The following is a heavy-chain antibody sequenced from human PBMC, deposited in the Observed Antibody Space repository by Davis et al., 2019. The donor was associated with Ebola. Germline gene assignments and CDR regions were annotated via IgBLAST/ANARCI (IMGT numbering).Heavy chain of an antibody. CDR3: ARRGYCSGGSCLRYYYYYGMDV. J-gene: IGHJ6*02. CDR2: IYHSGST. D-gene: IGHD2-15*01. CDR1: GGSISSNNW. Sequence: MPSETLSLTCSVSGGSISSNNWWSWVRQPPGKGLEWIGEIYHSGSTNYNPSLKSRVTISVDKSKNQFSLKLSSVTAADTAVYYCARRGYCSGGSCLRYYYYYGMDVWGQGTTVTVSS. V-gene: IGHV4-4*02.